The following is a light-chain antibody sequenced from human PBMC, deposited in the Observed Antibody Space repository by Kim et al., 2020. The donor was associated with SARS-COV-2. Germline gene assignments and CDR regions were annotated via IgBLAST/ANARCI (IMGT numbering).Light chain of an antibody. CDR2: DVN. CDR1: SGDVGSYNL. Sequence: QSALTQPASVSGSPGQSITISCTGTSGDVGSYNLVSWYQHHPGKAPKVMISDVNRRPSGVSSRFSGSKSGNTASLTISGLQAEDEADYYCSSFVDYYTPVIFGGGPKVTVL. J-gene: IGLJ2*01. CDR3: SSFVDYYTPVI. V-gene: IGLV2-23*02.